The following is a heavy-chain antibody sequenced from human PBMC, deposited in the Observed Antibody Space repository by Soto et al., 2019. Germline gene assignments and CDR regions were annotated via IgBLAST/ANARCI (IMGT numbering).Heavy chain of an antibody. D-gene: IGHD1-26*01. Sequence: QVQLVQSGAEVKKPGSSVKVSCKASGGTFSSYTISWVRQAPGQGLEWMGRFIPILDIANYAQKFQGRVTIXAXXSTSTAYMELSSLRSEDTAVYYCVRARSGSYDRDFWGQGTLVTVSS. CDR1: GGTFSSYT. V-gene: IGHV1-69*02. CDR3: VRARSGSYDRDF. J-gene: IGHJ4*02. CDR2: FIPILDIA.